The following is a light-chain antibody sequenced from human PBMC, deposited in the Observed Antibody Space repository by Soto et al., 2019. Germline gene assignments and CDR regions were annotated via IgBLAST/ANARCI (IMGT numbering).Light chain of an antibody. Sequence: EIVLTQSPATLSLSPGERATISCRASQSISSSLAWYQQKPGQAPRLLIYDASTRATGFPARFSGSGSGTDFTFTIGSLEPEDFAVYYCQQRSEWPRTFGQGTKVDIK. CDR1: QSISSS. J-gene: IGKJ1*01. V-gene: IGKV3-11*01. CDR3: QQRSEWPRT. CDR2: DAS.